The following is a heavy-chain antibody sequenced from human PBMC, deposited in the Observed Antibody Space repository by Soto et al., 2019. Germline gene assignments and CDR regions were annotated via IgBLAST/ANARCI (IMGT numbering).Heavy chain of an antibody. CDR2: IYPGDSDT. Sequence: GESLKISCKGSGYSFTSYWIGWVRQMPGKGLEWMGIIYPGDSDTRYSPSFQGQVTISADKSISTAYLQWSSLKASDTAMYYCARDKYIVVVTANLKNYYYYGMDVWGQGTTVTVSS. D-gene: IGHD2-21*02. CDR3: ARDKYIVVVTANLKNYYYYGMDV. J-gene: IGHJ6*02. CDR1: GYSFTSYW. V-gene: IGHV5-51*01.